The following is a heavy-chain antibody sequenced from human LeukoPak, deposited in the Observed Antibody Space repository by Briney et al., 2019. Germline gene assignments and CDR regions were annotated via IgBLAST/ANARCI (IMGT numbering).Heavy chain of an antibody. V-gene: IGHV4-4*08. CDR3: ARTARVFDH. J-gene: IGHJ4*02. CDR2: IYINGDT. D-gene: IGHD2-21*02. CDR1: DDSISSYY. Sequence: SETLSLTCTVSDDSISSYYWSWIRQPPGKALECIGYIYINGDTNSNPSLKSRVTMSLDTSKKQFSLQLRSVTAADTAVYFCARTARVFDHWGQGRLVTVSS.